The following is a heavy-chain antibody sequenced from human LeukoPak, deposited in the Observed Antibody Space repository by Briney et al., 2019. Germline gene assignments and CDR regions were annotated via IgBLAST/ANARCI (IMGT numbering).Heavy chain of an antibody. Sequence: SETLSLTCTVSGGSISSYYWSWIRQPPGKGVEWIGYIYYSGSTNYNPSLKSRVTISVDTSKNQFSLKLSSVTAADTAVYYCARGGYDFWSGYSSLDVWGQGTTVTVSS. CDR2: IYYSGST. CDR3: ARGGYDFWSGYSSLDV. J-gene: IGHJ6*02. CDR1: GGSISSYY. V-gene: IGHV4-59*08. D-gene: IGHD3-3*01.